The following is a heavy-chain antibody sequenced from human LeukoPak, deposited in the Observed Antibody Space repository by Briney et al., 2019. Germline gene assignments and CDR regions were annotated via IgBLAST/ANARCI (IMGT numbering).Heavy chain of an antibody. J-gene: IGHJ4*02. CDR1: GFTFSSYA. CDR3: AKQRAVAGTDY. CDR2: ISGSGGST. D-gene: IGHD6-19*01. V-gene: IGHV3-23*01. Sequence: GGSLRLSCAASGFTFSSYALSWVRQAPGKGLEWVSAISGSGGSTYYADSVKGRFTISRDNSKNTLYLQMNSLRAEDTAIYYCAKQRAVAGTDYWGQGTLVTISS.